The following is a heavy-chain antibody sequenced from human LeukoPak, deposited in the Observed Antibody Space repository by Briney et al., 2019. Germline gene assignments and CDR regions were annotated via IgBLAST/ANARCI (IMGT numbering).Heavy chain of an antibody. CDR3: AKAASSSWPSYYYGMDV. CDR2: ITGSGGIT. J-gene: IGHJ6*02. D-gene: IGHD6-13*01. V-gene: IGHV3-23*01. CDR1: GFIFSSYS. Sequence: SGGSLRLSCAASGFIFSSYSMSWVRQAPGKGLEWVSVITGSGGITYYADSVKGRFTISKDNSKNTVYLQMSSLRVDDTAVYYCAKAASSSWPSYYYGMDVWGQGTTVTVSS.